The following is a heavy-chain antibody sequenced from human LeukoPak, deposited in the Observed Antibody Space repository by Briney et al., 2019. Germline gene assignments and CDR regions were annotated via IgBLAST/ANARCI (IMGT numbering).Heavy chain of an antibody. CDR1: GGTFSSYA. Sequence: GAPVKVSCKASGGTFSSYAISWVRQAPGQGLEWMGRIIPILGIANYAQKFQGRVTITADKSTSTAYMELSSLRSEDTAVYYCARGQEITMMTNWFDPWGQGTLVTVSS. CDR3: ARGQEITMMTNWFDP. J-gene: IGHJ5*02. V-gene: IGHV1-69*04. D-gene: IGHD3-22*01. CDR2: IIPILGIA.